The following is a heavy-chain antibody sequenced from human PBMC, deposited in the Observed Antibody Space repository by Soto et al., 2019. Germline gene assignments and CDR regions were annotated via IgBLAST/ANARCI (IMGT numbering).Heavy chain of an antibody. D-gene: IGHD1-26*01. CDR2: INPDSGGT. V-gene: IGHV1-2*04. CDR1: GYSFSDHY. Sequence: GASVKVSCKASGYSFSDHYIHWVRQAPGQGLEWMGWINPDSGGTNYAQKFQDWVIMTSDTSINTVYMELSGLRSDDIAVYYCARNGGGSGSHYSIDVWGPGTLVTSPQ. CDR3: ARNGGGSGSHYSIDV. J-gene: IGHJ4*02.